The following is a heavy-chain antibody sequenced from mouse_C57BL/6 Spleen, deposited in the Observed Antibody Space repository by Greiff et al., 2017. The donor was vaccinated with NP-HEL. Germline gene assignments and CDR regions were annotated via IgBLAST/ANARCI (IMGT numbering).Heavy chain of an antibody. J-gene: IGHJ1*03. V-gene: IGHV10-1*01. Sequence: EVQLQESGGGLVQPKGSLKLSCAASGFSFNTYAMNWVRQAPGKGLEWVARIRSKSNNYATYYADSVKDRFTISRDDSESMLYLQMNNLKTEDTAMYYCVRSYSKGYFDVWGTGTTVTVSS. CDR2: IRSKSNNYAT. CDR3: VRSYSKGYFDV. CDR1: GFSFNTYA. D-gene: IGHD2-5*01.